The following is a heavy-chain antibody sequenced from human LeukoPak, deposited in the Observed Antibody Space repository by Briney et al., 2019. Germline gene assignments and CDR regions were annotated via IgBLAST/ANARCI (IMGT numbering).Heavy chain of an antibody. Sequence: ASLKVSCKASGGTFSSYAISCVRQAPGEGLEWMGGIIPIFGTANYAQKFQGRVTITTDESTSTAYMGLSSLRSEDTAVYYCARASITILGTEFDPWGQGTLVTVSS. CDR3: ARASITILGTEFDP. J-gene: IGHJ5*02. D-gene: IGHD3-3*01. CDR1: GGTFSSYA. CDR2: IIPIFGTA. V-gene: IGHV1-69*05.